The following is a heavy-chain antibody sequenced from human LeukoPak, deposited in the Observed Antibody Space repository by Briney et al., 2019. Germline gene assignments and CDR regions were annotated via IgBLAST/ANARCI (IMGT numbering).Heavy chain of an antibody. D-gene: IGHD3-22*01. V-gene: IGHV3-11*04. Sequence: GSLRLSCAASGFTFSDYYMSWIRQAPGKGLEWVSYISSSGSTIYYADSVKGRFTISRDNAKNSLYLQMNSLRAEDTAVYYCARGTHYYDSSGNWDDGGEAFDIWGQGTMVTVSS. CDR1: GFTFSDYY. CDR3: ARGTHYYDSSGNWDDGGEAFDI. CDR2: ISSSGSTI. J-gene: IGHJ3*02.